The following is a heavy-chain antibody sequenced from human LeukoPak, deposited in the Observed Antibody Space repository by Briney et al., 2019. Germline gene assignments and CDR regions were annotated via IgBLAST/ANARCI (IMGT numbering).Heavy chain of an antibody. D-gene: IGHD4-17*01. Sequence: SETLSLTCAVYGGSFSGYDWSWIRQPPGKGLEWIGEINHSGSTNYNPSLKSRVTISVDTSKNQFSLKLSSVTAADTAVYYCARVPYTTVTTPYYFDYWGQGTLVTVSS. J-gene: IGHJ4*02. CDR2: INHSGST. V-gene: IGHV4-34*01. CDR3: ARVPYTTVTTPYYFDY. CDR1: GGSFSGYD.